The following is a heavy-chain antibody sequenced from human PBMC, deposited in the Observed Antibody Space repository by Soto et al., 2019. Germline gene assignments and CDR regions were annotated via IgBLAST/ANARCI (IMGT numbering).Heavy chain of an antibody. CDR3: AGNKHIVVVTAIVYYGMDV. CDR2: IIPIFGTA. Sequence: QVQLVQSGAEVKKPGSSVKVSCKASGGTFSSYAISWVRQAPGQGLEWMGGIIPIFGTANYAQKFQGRVTITADESTSTAYMELSSLRSEDTAVYYCAGNKHIVVVTAIVYYGMDVWGQGTTVTVSS. CDR1: GGTFSSYA. D-gene: IGHD2-21*02. V-gene: IGHV1-69*01. J-gene: IGHJ6*02.